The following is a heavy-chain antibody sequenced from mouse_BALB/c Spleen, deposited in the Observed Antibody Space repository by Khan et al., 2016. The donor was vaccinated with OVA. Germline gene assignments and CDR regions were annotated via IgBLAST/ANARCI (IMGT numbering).Heavy chain of an antibody. J-gene: IGHJ4*01. CDR3: ASGSWSYYYTLDY. V-gene: IGHV2-6-5*01. CDR2: IWGGGST. CDR1: GFSLSDYG. Sequence: QVQLKESGPGLVAPSQNLSITCTVSGFSLSDYGVSWIRQPPGKGLEWLGVIWGGGSTYYNSALKSRLSISKDNSKSHVFLKMRSLQSADTAMFDYASGSWSYYYTLDYWGQGTSVTVSS. D-gene: IGHD4-1*01.